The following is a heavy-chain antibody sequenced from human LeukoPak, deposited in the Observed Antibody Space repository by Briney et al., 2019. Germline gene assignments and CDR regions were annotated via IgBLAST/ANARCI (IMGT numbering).Heavy chain of an antibody. J-gene: IGHJ5*02. V-gene: IGHV3-7*01. CDR1: RFTFSSYS. D-gene: IGHD2-15*01. CDR2: IKQDGSEK. CDR3: ARGCSGGSCYESKFDP. Sequence: GGSLRLSCAASRFTFSSYSMNWVRQAPGKGLEWVANIKQDGSEKYYVDSAKGRFTISRDNAKNSLYLQMNSLRAEDTAVYYCARGCSGGSCYESKFDPWGQGTLVTVSS.